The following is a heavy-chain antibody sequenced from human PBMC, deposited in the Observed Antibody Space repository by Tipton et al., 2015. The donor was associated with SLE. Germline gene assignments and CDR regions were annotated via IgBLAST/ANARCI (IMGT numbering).Heavy chain of an antibody. CDR3: AKGASSSSLDEADDV. D-gene: IGHD6-6*01. V-gene: IGHV3-9*01. J-gene: IGHJ3*01. CDR1: GFTFDDFA. Sequence: SLRLSCAASGFTFDDFAMHWVRQGPGKGLEWVSGVSWNSGSRVYSDSVKDRFTISRDNAKKSLYLEMNSLRAEDTAQYYCAKGASSSSLDEADDVWGQGTLVTVSS. CDR2: VSWNSGSR.